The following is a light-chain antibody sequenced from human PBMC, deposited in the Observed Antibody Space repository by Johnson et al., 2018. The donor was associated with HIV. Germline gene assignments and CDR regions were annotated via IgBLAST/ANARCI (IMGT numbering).Light chain of an antibody. J-gene: IGLJ1*01. CDR2: DNH. V-gene: IGLV1-51*01. CDR3: GTWDTSRSGYV. CDR1: SSNIVNIY. Sequence: QSVLTQPPSVSAAPGQKVTISCSASSSNIVNIYISWYQHLPGTAPKLLIYDNHKRPSGIPDRFSGSKSGTSVTLAITGLPTGDEADYYCGTWDTSRSGYVFWNGTKGTSL.